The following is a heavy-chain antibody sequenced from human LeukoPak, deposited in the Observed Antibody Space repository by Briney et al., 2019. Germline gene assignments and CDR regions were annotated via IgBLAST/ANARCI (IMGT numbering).Heavy chain of an antibody. D-gene: IGHD3-16*01. CDR2: IYSGGST. Sequence: PGGSLRLSCAASGFTVSSNYMSWVRQAPGKGLEWVSVIYSGGSTYYADSVRGRFTISRDNSKNTLYLQMNSLRAEDTAVYYCAREGTRTGGHWFDPWGQGTLVTVSS. V-gene: IGHV3-53*05. CDR3: AREGTRTGGHWFDP. CDR1: GFTVSSNY. J-gene: IGHJ5*02.